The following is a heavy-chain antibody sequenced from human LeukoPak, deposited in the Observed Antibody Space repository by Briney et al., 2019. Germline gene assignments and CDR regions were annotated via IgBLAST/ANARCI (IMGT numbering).Heavy chain of an antibody. V-gene: IGHV1-69*06. D-gene: IGHD2-2*01. Sequence: ASVKVSCKASGGTFSSYAISWVRQAPGQGLEWMGGIIPIFGTANYAQKFQGRVTMTEDTSTDTAYMELSSLRSEDTAVYYCATDLGYCSSTSCYSIGWGQGTLVTVSS. CDR3: ATDLGYCSSTSCYSIG. J-gene: IGHJ4*02. CDR1: GGTFSSYA. CDR2: IIPIFGTA.